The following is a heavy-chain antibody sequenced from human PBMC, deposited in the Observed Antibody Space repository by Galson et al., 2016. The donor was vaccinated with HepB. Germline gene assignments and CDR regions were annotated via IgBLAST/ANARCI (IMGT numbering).Heavy chain of an antibody. J-gene: IGHJ6*03. V-gene: IGHV4-39*01. CDR3: SRVHGYFFYMDV. D-gene: IGHD1-1*01. CDR2: IYYTGTI. CDR1: GGSVSNTNSY. Sequence: ETLSLTCTVSGGSVSNTNSYWDWIRQSPGKGLEWIGSIYYTGTISYNPSLKSRVTISVDTSKHQFSLKLNSVAAADTAVYYWSRVHGYFFYMDVWGKGTTVTVSS.